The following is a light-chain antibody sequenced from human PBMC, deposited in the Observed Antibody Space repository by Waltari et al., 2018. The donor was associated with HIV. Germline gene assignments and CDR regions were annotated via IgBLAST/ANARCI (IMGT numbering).Light chain of an antibody. CDR2: GKN. J-gene: IGLJ2*01. CDR1: TLRNYY. V-gene: IGLV3-19*01. CDR3: SSRDNSGNHVV. Sequence: SSELTQDPAVSVALGQTVRIKCQGDTLRNYYATWYQQKPGQAPLLVMYGKNNRPSGIPDRFSGSTSGNTASLTITGTQAEDEADYYCSSRDNSGNHVVFGGGTKLTVL.